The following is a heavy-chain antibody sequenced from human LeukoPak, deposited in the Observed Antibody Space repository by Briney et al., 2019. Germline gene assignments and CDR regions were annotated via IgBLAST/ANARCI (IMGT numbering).Heavy chain of an antibody. J-gene: IGHJ4*02. CDR1: GGSISSGSYY. Sequence: SQTLSLTCTVSGGSISSGSYYWSWIRQPAGKGLEWIGRTYTSGSTNYNPSLKSRVTISVDTSKNQFSLKLSSVTAADTAVYYCARGEERDFDYWGQGTLVTVSS. CDR2: TYTSGST. V-gene: IGHV4-61*02. CDR3: ARGEERDFDY.